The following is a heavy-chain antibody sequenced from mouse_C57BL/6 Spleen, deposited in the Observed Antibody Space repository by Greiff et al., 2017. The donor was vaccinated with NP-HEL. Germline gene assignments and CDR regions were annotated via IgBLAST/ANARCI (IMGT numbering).Heavy chain of an antibody. CDR2: INPNNGGT. J-gene: IGHJ2*01. Sequence: VQLQQSGPELVKPGASVKISCKASGYTFTDYYMNWVKQSHGKSLEWIGDINPNNGGTSYNQKFKGKATLTVDKSSSTAYMELRSLTSEDSAVYYCASGYGSLDYWGQGTTLTVSS. D-gene: IGHD1-1*01. V-gene: IGHV1-26*01. CDR1: GYTFTDYY. CDR3: ASGYGSLDY.